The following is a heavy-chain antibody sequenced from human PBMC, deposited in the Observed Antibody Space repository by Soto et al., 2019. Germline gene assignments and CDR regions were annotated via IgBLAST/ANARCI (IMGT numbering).Heavy chain of an antibody. CDR2: IYSGGST. Sequence: VQLVESGGGVVQPGRSLRLSCAASGFTVSNNYMSWVRQAPGKRLEWVSVIYSGGSTYYADSVKGRFTISRDNSKNTLYLQMNSLRAEDTAVYYCARGRHSYNYAMDVWGQGTTVTVSS. CDR1: GFTVSNNY. CDR3: ARGRHSYNYAMDV. V-gene: IGHV3-66*01. J-gene: IGHJ6*02.